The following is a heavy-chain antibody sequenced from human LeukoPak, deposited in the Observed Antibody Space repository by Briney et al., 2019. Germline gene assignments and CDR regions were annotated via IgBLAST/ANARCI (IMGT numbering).Heavy chain of an antibody. D-gene: IGHD3-10*01. CDR2: ISGSGGST. CDR1: GFTFSRYS. CDR3: ARDLTYYGSMDV. Sequence: GGSLRLSCAGSGFTFSRYSMNWVRQAPGKGLEWVSAISGSGGSTYYADSVRGRFTISRDNAKNSLYLQMYSLRAEDTAVYYCARDLTYYGSMDVWGQGTTVTVSS. V-gene: IGHV3-21*01. J-gene: IGHJ6*02.